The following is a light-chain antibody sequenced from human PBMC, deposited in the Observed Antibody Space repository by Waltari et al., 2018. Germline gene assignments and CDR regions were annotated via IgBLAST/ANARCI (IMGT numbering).Light chain of an antibody. CDR1: TSDVGSYDL. CDR3: LLYYGGPWV. J-gene: IGLJ3*02. CDR2: EVF. V-gene: IGLV2-23*02. Sequence: QSALTQPASVSGTPGQSITISCSGTTSDVGSYDLVSWYQQHPGEAPKLLICEVFKRPPDTSSRFSGAKSGSTASLTISGLQPEDEADYYCLLYYGGPWVFGGGTKVTVL.